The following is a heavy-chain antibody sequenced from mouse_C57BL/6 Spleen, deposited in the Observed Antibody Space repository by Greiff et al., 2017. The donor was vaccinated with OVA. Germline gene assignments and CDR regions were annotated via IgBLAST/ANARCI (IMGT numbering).Heavy chain of an antibody. CDR3: AREYYYGSTFDY. Sequence: EVQLQQSGPELVKPGASVKISCKASGYTFTDYYMNWVKQSHGKSLEWIGDINPNNGGTSYNQKFKGKATLTVDTSSSTAYMELRSLTSEDSAVYYCAREYYYGSTFDYWGQGTTLTVSS. D-gene: IGHD1-1*01. CDR2: INPNNGGT. J-gene: IGHJ2*01. CDR1: GYTFTDYY. V-gene: IGHV1-26*01.